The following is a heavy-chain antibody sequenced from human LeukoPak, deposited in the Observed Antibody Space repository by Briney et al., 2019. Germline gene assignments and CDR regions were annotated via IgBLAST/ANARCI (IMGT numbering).Heavy chain of an antibody. V-gene: IGHV3-15*01. D-gene: IGHD3-10*01. CDR3: TTANRGDGFDY. CDR1: GFTFSNAW. J-gene: IGHJ4*02. CDR2: IKSKTDGGTT. Sequence: GGSLRLSCAASGFTFSNAWMSWVRQAPGKGLEWVGRIKSKTDGGTTDYAAPVKGRFTISRDDSKNTPYLQMNSLKTEDTAVYYCTTANRGDGFDYWGQGTLVTVSS.